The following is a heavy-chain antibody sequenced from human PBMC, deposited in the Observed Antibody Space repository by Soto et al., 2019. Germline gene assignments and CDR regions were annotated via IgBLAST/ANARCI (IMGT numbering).Heavy chain of an antibody. V-gene: IGHV3-21*01. CDR2: ISSGSSYI. D-gene: IGHD3-10*01. CDR1: GFTFSTYT. J-gene: IGHJ6*02. Sequence: PGGSLRLSCAASGFTFSTYTMNWVRQAPGKGLEWISSISSGSSYIYYAGSVKGRFTISRDNAKNSLFLQMNSLRADDTAVYYFASDIRSGAAYPHSWGPAIKGTVSS. CDR3: ASDIRSGAAYPHS.